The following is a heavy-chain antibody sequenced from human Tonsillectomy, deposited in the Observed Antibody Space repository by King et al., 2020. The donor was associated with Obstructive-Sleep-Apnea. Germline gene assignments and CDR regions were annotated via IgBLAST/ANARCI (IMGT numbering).Heavy chain of an antibody. D-gene: IGHD6-13*01. Sequence: VQLQESGPGLVKPSETLSLTCTVSGYSISSGSYWGWIRQPPGKGLEWIGRIYHSGTTYYDPSLKSRVTIPADTSKNQFSLQLNSVTAADTAVYYCARGGRYSSSPWDYWGQGTLVAVSS. J-gene: IGHJ4*02. CDR2: IYHSGTT. CDR1: GYSISSGSY. CDR3: ARGGRYSSSPWDY. V-gene: IGHV4-38-2*02.